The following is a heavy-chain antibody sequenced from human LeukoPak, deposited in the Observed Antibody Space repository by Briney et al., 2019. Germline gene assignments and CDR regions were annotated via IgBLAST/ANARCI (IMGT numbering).Heavy chain of an antibody. V-gene: IGHV1-2*02. Sequence: ASVKVSYKASGYTVSSYGIRWGRQAPGQGVGGRGWINPNSGGTNYAEKFQDRVTMTRDTSISTAYMELSSLRSEDTAVYYCARDRAYCSSTRCYLRYWGQGTLVTVSS. J-gene: IGHJ4*02. CDR1: GYTVSSYG. D-gene: IGHD2-2*01. CDR3: ARDRAYCSSTRCYLRY. CDR2: INPNSGGT.